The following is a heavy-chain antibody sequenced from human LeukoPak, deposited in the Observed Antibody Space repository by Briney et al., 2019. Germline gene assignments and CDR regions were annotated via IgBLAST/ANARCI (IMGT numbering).Heavy chain of an antibody. J-gene: IGHJ5*02. D-gene: IGHD3-3*01. Sequence: SETLSLTCAVYGGSFSGYYWSWIRQPPGKGLEWIGEINHSGSTNYNPSLKSRVTISVDTSKNQFSLKLSSVTAADTAVYYCARGIPTYYDFWSGYYEKGDWFDPWGQGTLVTVSS. V-gene: IGHV4-34*01. CDR1: GGSFSGYY. CDR3: ARGIPTYYDFWSGYYEKGDWFDP. CDR2: INHSGST.